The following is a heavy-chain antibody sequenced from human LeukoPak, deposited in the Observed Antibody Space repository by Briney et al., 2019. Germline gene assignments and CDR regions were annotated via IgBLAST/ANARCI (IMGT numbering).Heavy chain of an antibody. V-gene: IGHV1-69*05. Sequence: ASVKVSCKASGGTFSSYAISWVRQAPGQGLEWMGGIIPIFGTANYAQEFQGRVTITTDESTSTAYMELSSLRSEDTAVYYCARVGGYCSSTSCPSNWFDPWGQGTLVTVSS. CDR1: GGTFSSYA. CDR2: IIPIFGTA. J-gene: IGHJ5*02. D-gene: IGHD2-2*01. CDR3: ARVGGYCSSTSCPSNWFDP.